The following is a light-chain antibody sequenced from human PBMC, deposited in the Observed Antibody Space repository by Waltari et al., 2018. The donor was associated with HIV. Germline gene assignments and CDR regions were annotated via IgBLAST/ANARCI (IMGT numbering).Light chain of an antibody. Sequence: DIQLTQSPSFLSASVGDRVTITCRASQDINTDLAWYQKIPGGTPKLLIYAASTLHSGVPSRFSGSGSGTEFTLTISTLQSEDFSTYYGQQLYRYPRSFGGGNKV. J-gene: IGKJ4*01. V-gene: IGKV1-9*01. CDR3: QQLYRYPRS. CDR1: QDINTD. CDR2: AAS.